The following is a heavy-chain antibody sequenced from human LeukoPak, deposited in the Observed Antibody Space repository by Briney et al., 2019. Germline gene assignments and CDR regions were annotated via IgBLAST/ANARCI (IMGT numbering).Heavy chain of an antibody. Sequence: GGALRLSCAACGLSIPTYGMQGVGQAPGKGVEGVAGIWYDGNKKFYRDSAKGRFTISRDISETMLYLQMNSLRAEDTAVYYCIKSHRSGWTYFDSWGQGAPVTVSS. V-gene: IGHV3-33*01. D-gene: IGHD6-19*01. CDR3: IKSHRSGWTYFDS. CDR1: GLSIPTYG. CDR2: IWYDGNKK. J-gene: IGHJ4*02.